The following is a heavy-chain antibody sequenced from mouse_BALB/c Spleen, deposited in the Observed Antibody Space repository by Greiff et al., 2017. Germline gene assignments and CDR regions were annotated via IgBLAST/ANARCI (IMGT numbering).Heavy chain of an antibody. Sequence: EVQGVESGGGLVKPGGSLKLSCAASGFTFSDYYMYWVRQTPEKRLEWVATISDGGSYTYYPDSVKGRFTISRDNAKNNLYLQMSSLKSEDTAMYYCARDDYGSSPFAYWGQGTLVTVSA. CDR1: GFTFSDYY. CDR2: ISDGGSYT. D-gene: IGHD1-1*01. V-gene: IGHV5-4*02. CDR3: ARDDYGSSPFAY. J-gene: IGHJ3*01.